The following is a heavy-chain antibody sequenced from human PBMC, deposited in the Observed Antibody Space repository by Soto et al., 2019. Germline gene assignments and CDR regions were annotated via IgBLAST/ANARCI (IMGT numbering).Heavy chain of an antibody. V-gene: IGHV3-33*01. CDR1: GFTFSSYG. D-gene: IGHD2-15*01. Sequence: HPGGSLRLSCAASGFTFSSYGMHWVRQAPGKGLEWVAVIWYDGSNKYYADSVKGRFTISRDNSKNTLYLQMNSLRAEDTAVYYCARRGAHCSGGSCNNWFDPWGQGTLVTVSS. J-gene: IGHJ5*02. CDR2: IWYDGSNK. CDR3: ARRGAHCSGGSCNNWFDP.